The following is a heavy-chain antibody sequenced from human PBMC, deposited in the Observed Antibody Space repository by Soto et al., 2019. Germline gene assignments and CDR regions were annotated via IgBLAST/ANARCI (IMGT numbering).Heavy chain of an antibody. CDR2: INPSGGST. V-gene: IGHV1-46*03. J-gene: IGHJ4*02. D-gene: IGHD3-10*01. CDR1: GYTFTSFY. CDR3: ARSRYYGSGAYTPDDN. Sequence: QVQLVQSGAEVKKPGASVKISCKASGYTFTSFYMNWVRQAPGQGLERMGMINPSGGSTSYTQKFQGRATMTRDTSTNTIYLELSSLSSDDTAVYYCARSRYYGSGAYTPDDNWGQGTLVIVSS.